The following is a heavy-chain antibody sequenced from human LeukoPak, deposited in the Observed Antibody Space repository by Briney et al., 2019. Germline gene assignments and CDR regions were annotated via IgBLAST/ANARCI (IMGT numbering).Heavy chain of an antibody. CDR3: ARAHSSSSTFDL. D-gene: IGHD6-6*01. CDR2: IWYDGSKK. Sequence: GGSLRLFCAAAGFTFSDYGIDWVRQARGEGLGWVALIWYDGSKKYYADSVKRRFTISRDNTKNTLYLQLNTLRADDTAVYYCARAHSSSSTFDLWGQGPLVTVSS. CDR1: GFTFSDYG. V-gene: IGHV3-33*01. J-gene: IGHJ4*02.